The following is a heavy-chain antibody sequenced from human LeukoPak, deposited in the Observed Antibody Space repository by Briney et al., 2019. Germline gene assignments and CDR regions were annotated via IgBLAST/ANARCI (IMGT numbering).Heavy chain of an antibody. V-gene: IGHV1-46*01. CDR1: GYTFTSYY. Sequence: ASVKVSCKASGYTFTSYYMHWVRQAPGQGLEWMGIINPSGGSTSYAQKFQGRVTMTRDMSTSTVYMELSSLRSEDTAVYYCTRDEAVYNSGWKQTNWFDPWGQGTLVTVSS. CDR2: INPSGGST. J-gene: IGHJ5*02. CDR3: TRDEAVYNSGWKQTNWFDP. D-gene: IGHD6-19*01.